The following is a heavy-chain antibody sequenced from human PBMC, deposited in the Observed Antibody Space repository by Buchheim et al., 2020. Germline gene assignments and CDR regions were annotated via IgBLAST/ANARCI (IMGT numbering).Heavy chain of an antibody. CDR2: ISYDGSNK. Sequence: QVQLVESGGGVVQPGRSLRLSCAASGFTFSSYAMHWVRQAPGKGLEWVAVISYDGSNKYYADSVKGRFTISRDNSKNTLYLQMNSLRAEDTAVYYCARVAVAGTFRYYYDGMDVWGQGTT. V-gene: IGHV3-30-3*01. CDR3: ARVAVAGTFRYYYDGMDV. J-gene: IGHJ6*02. D-gene: IGHD6-19*01. CDR1: GFTFSSYA.